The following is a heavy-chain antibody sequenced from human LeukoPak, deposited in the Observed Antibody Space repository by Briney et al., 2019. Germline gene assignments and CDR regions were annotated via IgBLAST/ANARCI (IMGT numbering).Heavy chain of an antibody. D-gene: IGHD3-9*01. V-gene: IGHV4-30-4*08. Sequence: SETLSLTCTVSGGPISSGDYYWSWIRQPPGKGLEWIGYIYYSGSTYYNPSLKSRVTISVDTSKNQFSLKLSSVTAADTAVYYCTRDWLARPDYWGQGTLVTVSS. CDR1: GGPISSGDYY. CDR2: IYYSGST. CDR3: TRDWLARPDY. J-gene: IGHJ4*02.